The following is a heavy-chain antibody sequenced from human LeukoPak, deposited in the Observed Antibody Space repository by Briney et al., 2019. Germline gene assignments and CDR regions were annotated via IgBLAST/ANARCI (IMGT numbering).Heavy chain of an antibody. CDR2: INPSGRTT. J-gene: IGHJ4*02. CDR3: ARGESSTKFGY. Sequence: ASVKVSCKASGSTFTSYFIHWVRQAPGQGLEWMGIINPSGRTTSYAQKFQGRVTMTRDTYTSTVYMELSSLRSEDTAVYYCARGESSTKFGYWGRGTLVTVSS. CDR1: GSTFTSYF. V-gene: IGHV1-46*01. D-gene: IGHD6-13*01.